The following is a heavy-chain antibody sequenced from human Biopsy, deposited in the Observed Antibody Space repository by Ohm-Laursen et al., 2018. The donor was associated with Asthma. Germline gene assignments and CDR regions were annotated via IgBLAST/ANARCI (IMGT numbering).Heavy chain of an antibody. J-gene: IGHJ6*02. Sequence: SLRLSCSASGFTFSDYAMHWVRQAPGKGLEWVSSISSSGSTTYPAESVKGRFTISRDNAQKSLFLQMGSLRAEDTAIYYCARVFESSEWGPFYHFGLDVWGQGTTVAVSS. V-gene: IGHV3-48*03. CDR3: ARVFESSEWGPFYHFGLDV. D-gene: IGHD6-25*01. CDR2: ISSSGSTT. CDR1: GFTFSDYA.